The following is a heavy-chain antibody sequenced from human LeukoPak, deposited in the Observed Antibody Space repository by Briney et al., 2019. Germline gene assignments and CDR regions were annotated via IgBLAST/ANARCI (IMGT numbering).Heavy chain of an antibody. Sequence: ASVKVSCKTSGYTFTSYGISWVRQAPGQGLECMAWISGYNGDTNYVQKFQGRVTMTTDTSTSTAYLELRGLRSDDTAVYYCARDWGAPHTLNFDYWGQGTLVTVSS. D-gene: IGHD1-26*01. J-gene: IGHJ4*02. CDR2: ISGYNGDT. V-gene: IGHV1-18*01. CDR3: ARDWGAPHTLNFDY. CDR1: GYTFTSYG.